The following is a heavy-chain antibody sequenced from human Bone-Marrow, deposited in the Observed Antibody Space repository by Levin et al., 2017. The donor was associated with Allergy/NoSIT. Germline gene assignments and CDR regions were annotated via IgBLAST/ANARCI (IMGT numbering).Heavy chain of an antibody. CDR2: ISWKSGSI. Sequence: GGSLRLSCAAFGFKFDDYAMHWVRQAPGKGLEWVAGISWKSGSIAYADSVKGRFSISRDDAKNSLYLQMYSLTAEDTALYYFAKDIVDRHTKYYYGMDFWGQGTTVTVSS. CDR1: GFKFDDYA. V-gene: IGHV3-9*01. D-gene: IGHD5-12*01. J-gene: IGHJ6*02. CDR3: AKDIVDRHTKYYYGMDF.